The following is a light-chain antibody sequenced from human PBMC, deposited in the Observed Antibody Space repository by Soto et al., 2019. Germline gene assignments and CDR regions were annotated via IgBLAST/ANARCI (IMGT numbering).Light chain of an antibody. J-gene: IGLJ2*01. V-gene: IGLV2-14*01. CDR3: SSYVSSATLI. Sequence: QSVLTQPASVSGSLGQSITISCSGTRSDVGGFDYVSWYQQRPGKAPKLLIYEVANRPSGVSYRFSASKSCNTASLTISGLQADDEADYYCSSYVSSATLIFGGGTKVTVL. CDR2: EVA. CDR1: RSDVGGFDY.